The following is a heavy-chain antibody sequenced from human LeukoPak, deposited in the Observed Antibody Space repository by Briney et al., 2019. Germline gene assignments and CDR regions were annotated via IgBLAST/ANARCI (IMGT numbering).Heavy chain of an antibody. V-gene: IGHV3-7*01. D-gene: IGHD3-22*01. Sequence: GSLRLSCAASGFTFSSYWMTWVRQAPGKGLEWVANIKQDGSEKYYVDSVKGRFTISRDNAKSSLYLQMNSLRAEDTAVYYCARVDYDSSGYYFDYWGQGTLVTVSS. CDR3: ARVDYDSSGYYFDY. CDR1: GFTFSSYW. CDR2: IKQDGSEK. J-gene: IGHJ4*02.